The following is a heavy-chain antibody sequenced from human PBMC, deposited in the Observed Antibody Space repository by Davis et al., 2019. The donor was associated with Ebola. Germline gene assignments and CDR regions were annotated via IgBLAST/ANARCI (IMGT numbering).Heavy chain of an antibody. Sequence: GESLKISCVASEITLKEYSVNWVRQAPGKGLEWVAIISSDGRNRFYADAVKGRFTISRDNSKSTLYLQMNSLRPEDTASYYCAIDADFGEYGWFDPWGQGTLVIVSS. J-gene: IGHJ5*02. D-gene: IGHD4/OR15-4a*01. CDR3: AIDADFGEYGWFDP. CDR2: ISSDGRNR. CDR1: EITLKEYS. V-gene: IGHV3-30*16.